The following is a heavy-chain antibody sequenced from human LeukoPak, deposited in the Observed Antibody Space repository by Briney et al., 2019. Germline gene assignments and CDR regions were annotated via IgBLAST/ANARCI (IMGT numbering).Heavy chain of an antibody. V-gene: IGHV3-73*01. CDR3: AREFGYGVPDAFDI. CDR1: GLTFSGSA. Sequence: GGSLRLSCAASGLTFSGSAMHWVRQASGKGLEWVGRIRSKANSYATAYAASVKGRFTISRDDSKNTAYLQMNSLKTEDTAVYYCAREFGYGVPDAFDIWGQGTMVTVSS. CDR2: IRSKANSYAT. D-gene: IGHD4-17*01. J-gene: IGHJ3*02.